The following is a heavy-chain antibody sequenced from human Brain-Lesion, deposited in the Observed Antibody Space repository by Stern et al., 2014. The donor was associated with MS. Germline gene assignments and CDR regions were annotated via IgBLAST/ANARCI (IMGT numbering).Heavy chain of an antibody. CDR3: ARRGDSSSSGFDY. CDR1: GYRFTSNW. Sequence: EVQLVESGAEVKKPGESLKISCKGSGYRFTSNWIGWVRQMPGKGLEWMGIIWPGDSDTRYSPSFQGQVTILADKSISTAYLQWSSLQASDTAMYYCARRGDSSSSGFDYWGQGTLVIVSS. CDR2: IWPGDSDT. D-gene: IGHD6-6*01. V-gene: IGHV5-51*01. J-gene: IGHJ4*02.